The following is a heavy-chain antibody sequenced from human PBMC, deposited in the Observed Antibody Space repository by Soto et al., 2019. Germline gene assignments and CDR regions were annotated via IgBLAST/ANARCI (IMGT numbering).Heavy chain of an antibody. Sequence: ASVKVSCKASGGTFSSYTISWVRQAPGQGLEWMGRIIPILGIANYAQKFQGRVTITADKSTSTAYMELSSLRSEDTAVYYCAIQAYVVPAATTPRIYSNYDVDYGGQGTLVTVSS. V-gene: IGHV1-69*02. D-gene: IGHD2-2*01. CDR1: GGTFSSYT. CDR2: IIPILGIA. CDR3: AIQAYVVPAATTPRIYSNYDVDY. J-gene: IGHJ4*02.